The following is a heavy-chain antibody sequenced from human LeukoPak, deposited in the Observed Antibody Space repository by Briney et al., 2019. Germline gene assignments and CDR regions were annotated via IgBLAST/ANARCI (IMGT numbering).Heavy chain of an antibody. Sequence: SETLSLTCTVSGGSISSYYWSWIRQPPGKGLEWIGYIYYSGSTNYNPSLKSRVTISVDTSKNQFSLKLSSVTAADTAVYYCARSFLEWPNLYFDYWGQGTPVTVSS. CDR2: IYYSGST. CDR1: GGSISSYY. D-gene: IGHD3-3*01. J-gene: IGHJ4*02. CDR3: ARSFLEWPNLYFDY. V-gene: IGHV4-59*01.